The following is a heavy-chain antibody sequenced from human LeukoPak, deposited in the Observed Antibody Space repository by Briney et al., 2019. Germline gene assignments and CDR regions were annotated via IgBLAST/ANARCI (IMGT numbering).Heavy chain of an antibody. CDR3: AKDVGRTPNACDI. D-gene: IGHD1-1*01. V-gene: IGHV3-43*02. J-gene: IGHJ3*02. CDR2: ISGDGSSK. CDR1: GGSISSYY. Sequence: ETLSLTCTVSGGSISSYYWSWIRQPPGKGLEWVSHISGDGSSKYYADSMKGRFTISRDNSKNSLFLQMNSLRTEDTALYYCAKDVGRTPNACDIWGQGTMVTVSS.